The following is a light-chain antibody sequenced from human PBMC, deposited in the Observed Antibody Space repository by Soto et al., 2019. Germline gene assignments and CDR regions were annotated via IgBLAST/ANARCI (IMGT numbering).Light chain of an antibody. J-gene: IGKJ3*01. Sequence: EIVLTQSPATLSLSPGERATLSCRASQSVSRYLAWYQQKPGQAPRLLIYGASSRATGIPDRFSGSGSGTDFTLTISRLEPEDFAVYYCQQYGSSPFTFGPGTKVDIK. CDR1: QSVSRY. CDR2: GAS. V-gene: IGKV3-20*01. CDR3: QQYGSSPFT.